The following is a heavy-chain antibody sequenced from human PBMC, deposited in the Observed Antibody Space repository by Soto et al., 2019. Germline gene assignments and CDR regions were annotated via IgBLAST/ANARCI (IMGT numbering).Heavy chain of an antibody. CDR2: IYYSGST. Sequence: QVQLQESGPGLVKPSQTLSLTCTVSGGSISSGGYYWSWIRQHPGKGLVWIGYIYYSGSTYYNPSLMSRVTISLDTSKNQFSLKLSSVTAADTAMYYCAKETSSEQRLADHFDYWGQGTLVTVSS. D-gene: IGHD6-25*01. CDR3: AKETSSEQRLADHFDY. V-gene: IGHV4-31*03. J-gene: IGHJ4*02. CDR1: GGSISSGGYY.